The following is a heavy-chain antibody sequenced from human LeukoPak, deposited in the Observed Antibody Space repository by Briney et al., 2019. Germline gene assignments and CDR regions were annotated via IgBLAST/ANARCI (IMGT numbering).Heavy chain of an antibody. J-gene: IGHJ4*02. Sequence: SETLSLTCTVSGGSISTSSYYWGWIRQPPGKGLEWIGRIYYSGSTYYNPSLKSRVTISVDTSKNQFSLKLSSVTAADTAEYYCARDYGDYEQDWGQGTLVTVSS. V-gene: IGHV4-39*07. CDR3: ARDYGDYEQD. D-gene: IGHD4-17*01. CDR2: IYYSGST. CDR1: GGSISTSSYY.